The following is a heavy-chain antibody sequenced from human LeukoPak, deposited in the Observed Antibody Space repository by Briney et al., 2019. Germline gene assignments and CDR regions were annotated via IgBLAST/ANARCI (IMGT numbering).Heavy chain of an antibody. J-gene: IGHJ4*02. V-gene: IGHV1-18*01. CDR2: ISAYNGNT. CDR1: GYTFTSYG. Sequence: ASVKVSCKASGYTFTSYGISGERQAPGQGLEWMGWISAYNGNTNYAQKLQGRVIMTTDTSTSTAYMELRSLRSDDTAVYYCARVSLHLRYYYDSSGYYYDYWGQGTLVTVSS. D-gene: IGHD3-22*01. CDR3: ARVSLHLRYYYDSSGYYYDY.